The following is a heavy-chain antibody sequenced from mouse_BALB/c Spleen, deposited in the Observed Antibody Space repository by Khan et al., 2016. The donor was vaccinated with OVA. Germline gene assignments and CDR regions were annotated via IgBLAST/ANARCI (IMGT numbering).Heavy chain of an antibody. J-gene: IGHJ4*01. Sequence: EVKLLESGPGLVKPSQSLSLTCTVTGYSITSDYAWNWIRQFPGNQLEWLGYISYSGSTNYNPSLKSRISITRDTYKNQFFLQLNSVTTEDTATYYCARDGSRYNYAMDYWGQGTSVTVSS. CDR2: ISYSGST. CDR3: ARDGSRYNYAMDY. V-gene: IGHV3-2*02. D-gene: IGHD2-3*01. CDR1: GYSITSDYA.